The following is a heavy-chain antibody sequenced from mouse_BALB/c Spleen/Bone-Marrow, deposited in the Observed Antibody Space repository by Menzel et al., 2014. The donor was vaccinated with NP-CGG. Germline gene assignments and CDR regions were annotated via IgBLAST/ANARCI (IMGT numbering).Heavy chain of an antibody. CDR3: ARHFITTATGAMDY. D-gene: IGHD1-2*01. CDR2: ISSGGSYT. Sequence: DVQLVESGGGLVKPGGSLKLSCAVSGFTFSSYAMSWVRQTPEKRLEWVATISSGGSYTYYPDSVKGRFTISRDNAKNTLYLQMSSLRSEDTAMYYCARHFITTATGAMDYLGQGTSVTVSS. V-gene: IGHV5-9-3*01. J-gene: IGHJ4*01. CDR1: GFTFSSYA.